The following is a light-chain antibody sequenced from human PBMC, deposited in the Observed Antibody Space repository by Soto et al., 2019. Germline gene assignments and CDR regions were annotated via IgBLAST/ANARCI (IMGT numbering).Light chain of an antibody. CDR2: GAS. V-gene: IGKV3-20*01. Sequence: EIVLTQSPGTLSLSPGERATLSCRASQSVSISYLAWYQQKPGQAPRLLIYGASSRATGIPDRFSGSESGTDFTLTISRLEPEDFAVYYCQQYGSSPWTFGQGTKVEIK. J-gene: IGKJ1*01. CDR3: QQYGSSPWT. CDR1: QSVSISY.